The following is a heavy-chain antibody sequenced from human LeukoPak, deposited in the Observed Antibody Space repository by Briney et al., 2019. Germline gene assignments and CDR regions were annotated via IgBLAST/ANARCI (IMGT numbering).Heavy chain of an antibody. D-gene: IGHD1-26*01. V-gene: IGHV1-46*01. J-gene: IGHJ5*02. CDR3: ARDNSQGDSAWWFDP. CDR2: INPSGDNT. CDR1: GDTFIRYG. Sequence: ASVKVSCKASGDTFIRYGISWVRQAPGQGLEWMGIINPSGDNTWYAQKFQGRVTMTRDMATSTDYMEVSSLKSEDTAVYYCARDNSQGDSAWWFDPWGQGTLVTVSS.